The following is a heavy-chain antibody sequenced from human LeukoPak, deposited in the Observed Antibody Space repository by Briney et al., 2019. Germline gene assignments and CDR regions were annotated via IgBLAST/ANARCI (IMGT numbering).Heavy chain of an antibody. V-gene: IGHV4-34*01. Sequence: PSETLSLTCAVYGGSFSGYYWSWIRQPPGKGLEWIGEINHSGSTSYNPSLKSRVTISVDTSKNQFSLKLSSVTAADTAVYYCARAYSSSWYGVDYFDYWGQGTLVTVSS. CDR3: ARAYSSSWYGVDYFDY. CDR2: INHSGST. CDR1: GGSFSGYY. D-gene: IGHD6-13*01. J-gene: IGHJ4*02.